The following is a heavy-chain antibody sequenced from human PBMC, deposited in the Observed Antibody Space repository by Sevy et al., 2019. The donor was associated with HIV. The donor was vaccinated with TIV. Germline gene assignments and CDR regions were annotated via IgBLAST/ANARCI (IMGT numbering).Heavy chain of an antibody. Sequence: GEALKISCAASGLSVSDNYMNWVRLAPGKGLEWVSLIDSGGSTYYADSVKGRFTISRDNAKNTLYLQMNPLRAEDTAVYFCARDRYYDASGYYYYYYGMDVWGQGTTVTVSS. CDR1: GLSVSDNY. CDR2: IDSGGST. V-gene: IGHV3-66*01. CDR3: ARDRYYDASGYYYYYYGMDV. D-gene: IGHD3-22*01. J-gene: IGHJ6*02.